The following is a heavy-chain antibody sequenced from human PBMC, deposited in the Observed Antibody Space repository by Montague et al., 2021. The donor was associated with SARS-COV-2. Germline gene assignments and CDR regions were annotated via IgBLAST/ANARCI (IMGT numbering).Heavy chain of an antibody. Sequence: SETLSLTCTVPGGSISSSSYYWGWIRQPPGKGLEWIGSIYYSGXTXYXXXXKXRVTISVDTSKNQFSLKLSSVTAADTAVYYCARAFTDWLRYYGMDVWGQGTTVTVSS. CDR3: ARAFTDWLRYYGMDV. V-gene: IGHV4-39*01. CDR1: GGSISSSSYY. CDR2: IYYSGXT. D-gene: IGHD3-9*01. J-gene: IGHJ6*02.